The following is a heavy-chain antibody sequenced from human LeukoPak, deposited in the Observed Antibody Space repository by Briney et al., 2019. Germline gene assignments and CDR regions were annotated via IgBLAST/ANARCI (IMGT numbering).Heavy chain of an antibody. CDR3: ARQEEYGDYEIDY. Sequence: GESLKISCKGSGYSFTNYWIGWVRQMPGKGLEWMGIIYLGDSDTRYSPSFQGQVTISADKSISTAYLQWSSLKASDTAMYYCARQEEYGDYEIDYWGQGTLVTVFS. J-gene: IGHJ4*02. D-gene: IGHD4-17*01. V-gene: IGHV5-51*01. CDR2: IYLGDSDT. CDR1: GYSFTNYW.